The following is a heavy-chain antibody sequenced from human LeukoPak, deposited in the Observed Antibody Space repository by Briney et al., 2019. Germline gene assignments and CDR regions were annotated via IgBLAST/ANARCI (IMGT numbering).Heavy chain of an antibody. CDR1: GYTFTSYY. D-gene: IGHD6-13*01. V-gene: IGHV1-46*01. J-gene: IGHJ4*02. Sequence: VASVKVSCKASGYTFTSYYMHWVRQAPGQGLEWMGIINPSGGSTSYAQKFQGRVTMTRDTSTSTVYMELSSLRSEDTAVYYYARDLRSRIAAAGLADYYFDYWGQGTLVTVSS. CDR2: INPSGGST. CDR3: ARDLRSRIAAAGLADYYFDY.